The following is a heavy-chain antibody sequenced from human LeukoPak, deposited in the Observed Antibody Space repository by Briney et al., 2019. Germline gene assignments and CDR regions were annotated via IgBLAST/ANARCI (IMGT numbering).Heavy chain of an antibody. D-gene: IGHD3-9*01. CDR2: IYYSGST. J-gene: IGHJ3*02. Sequence: PSETLSLTCAVYGGSFSGYYWSWIRQPPGKGLEWIGYIYYSGSTNYNPSLKSRVTISVDTSKNQFSLKLSPVTAADTAVYYCARLRHIVTEWSFDIWGQGTMVTVSS. CDR1: GGSFSGYY. CDR3: ARLRHIVTEWSFDI. V-gene: IGHV4-59*08.